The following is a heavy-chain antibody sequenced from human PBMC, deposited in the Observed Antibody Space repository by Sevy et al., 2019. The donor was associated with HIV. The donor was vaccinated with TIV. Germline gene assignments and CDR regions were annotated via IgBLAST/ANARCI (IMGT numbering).Heavy chain of an antibody. CDR1: GFTVNSNY. Sequence: GGSLRLSCAASGFTVNSNYMTWVRQAPGKGLEGVSVIHSDDTTYHADSVKDRFTISRDKFKNTLYLHMSSLRAEDTAVYYCARDGYSGRRIAARPRPPSYGLDVWGQGTTVTVSS. V-gene: IGHV3-66*01. J-gene: IGHJ6*02. D-gene: IGHD6-6*01. CDR2: IHSDDTT. CDR3: ARDGYSGRRIAARPRPPSYGLDV.